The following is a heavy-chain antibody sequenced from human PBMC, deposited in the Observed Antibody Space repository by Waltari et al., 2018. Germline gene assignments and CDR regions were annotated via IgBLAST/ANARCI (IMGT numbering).Heavy chain of an antibody. CDR2: LSAFNGNT. D-gene: IGHD3-22*01. V-gene: IGHV1-18*01. CDR3: ARDPAYYDSSGYYP. CDR1: GYTFHNYD. Sequence: QVQLVQSGAEVKKPGASVKVSCKASGYTFHNYDISWVRQAPGQGLEWMGWLSAFNGNTNYAEKLQGRVTMTTDTSTSTAYMELRSLRSDDTAVYYCARDPAYYDSSGYYPWGQGTLVTVSS. J-gene: IGHJ5*02.